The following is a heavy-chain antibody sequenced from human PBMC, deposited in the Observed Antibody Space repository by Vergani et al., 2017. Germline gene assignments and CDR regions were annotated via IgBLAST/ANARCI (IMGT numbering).Heavy chain of an antibody. V-gene: IGHV1-69*13. CDR1: GGTFSSYA. Sequence: QVQPVQSGAEVKKPGSSVKVSCKTSGGTFSSYAISWVRQAPGQGLEWMGRIIPIFGTANYAQKCQGRVTITADESTSTAYMELSSLRSEDTAVYYCARDIGVVVAATPSAGMDVWGQGTTVTVSS. CDR2: IIPIFGTA. CDR3: ARDIGVVVAATPSAGMDV. J-gene: IGHJ6*02. D-gene: IGHD2-15*01.